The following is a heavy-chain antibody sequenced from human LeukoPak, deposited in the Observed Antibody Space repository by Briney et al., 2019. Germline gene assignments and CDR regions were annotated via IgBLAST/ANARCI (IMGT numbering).Heavy chain of an antibody. D-gene: IGHD3-10*01. V-gene: IGHV3-30-3*01. CDR2: ISYDGSNK. CDR3: AYGSGSVGVDY. CDR1: GFTFSSYA. J-gene: IGHJ4*02. Sequence: GGSLRLSCAASGFTFSSYAMHWVRQAPGKGLEWVAVISYDGSNKYYADSVKGRFTISRDNSKNTLYLQMNSLRAEDTAVYYCAYGSGSVGVDYWGQGTLVTVSS.